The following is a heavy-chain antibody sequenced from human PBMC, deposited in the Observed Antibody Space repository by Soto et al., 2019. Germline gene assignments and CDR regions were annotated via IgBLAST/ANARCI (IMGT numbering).Heavy chain of an antibody. V-gene: IGHV4-4*07. CDR2: IYTSRST. CDR3: ARELLPAEIYPNGAGYFDL. CDR1: GGSISSYY. Sequence: QVQLQESGPGLVKPSETLSLTCTVSGGSISSYYWSWIRQPAGKGLEWIGRIYTSRSTNYNPSLKSRVTMSVDTSKNQFSLKLSSVTAADTAVYYCARELLPAEIYPNGAGYFDLWGRGTLVTVSS. D-gene: IGHD2-15*01. J-gene: IGHJ2*01.